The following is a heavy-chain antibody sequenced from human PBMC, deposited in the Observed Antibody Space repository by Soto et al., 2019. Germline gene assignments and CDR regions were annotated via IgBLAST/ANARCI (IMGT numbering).Heavy chain of an antibody. J-gene: IGHJ4*02. CDR1: GDSISSGNYY. Sequence: SETLSLTCTVSGDSISSGNYYWSWIRQYPGKGLEYIGYIYHSVSTNYNPSLKSRVTISVDTPKNQFSLKLSSVTAADTAVYYCAKNWNWGSLVHWGQGTLVTVSS. V-gene: IGHV4-61*01. CDR3: AKNWNWGSLVH. CDR2: IYHSVST. D-gene: IGHD7-27*01.